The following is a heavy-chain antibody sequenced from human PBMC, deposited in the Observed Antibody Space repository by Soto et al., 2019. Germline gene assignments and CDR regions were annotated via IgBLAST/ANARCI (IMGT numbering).Heavy chain of an antibody. V-gene: IGHV3-7*03. CDR1: RFTFSNFW. D-gene: IGHD2-2*01. CDR2: IKQDGAGT. J-gene: IGHJ3*01. Sequence: EVQLVESGGGLVQPGGSLRLSCAASRFTFSNFWMSWVRQPPGTGLEWVSNIKQDGAGTYYVDSMRGRFTVSRDNAGSMLYLQMNRVLAEATAVYFCARMRGPCSRFDCHAEGGHDAYELWGQGPRVNVSS. CDR3: ARMRGPCSRFDCHAEGGHDAYEL.